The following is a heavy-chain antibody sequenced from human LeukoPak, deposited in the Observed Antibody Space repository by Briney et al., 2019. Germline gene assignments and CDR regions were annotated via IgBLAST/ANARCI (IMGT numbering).Heavy chain of an antibody. CDR1: GGSISSSNW. CDR2: IYHSGST. CDR3: ARVISKSGKLRLGELSP. D-gene: IGHD3-16*02. Sequence: SETLSLTFAVSGGSISSSNWWSWVRQPPGKGLEWIGEIYHSGSTNYNPSLKSRVTISVDKSKNQFSLKLSSVTAADTAVYYCARVISKSGKLRLGELSPWGQGTLVTVSS. J-gene: IGHJ5*02. V-gene: IGHV4-4*02.